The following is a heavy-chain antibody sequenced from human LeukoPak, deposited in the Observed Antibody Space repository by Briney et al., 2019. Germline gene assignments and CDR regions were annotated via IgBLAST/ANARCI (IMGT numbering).Heavy chain of an antibody. J-gene: IGHJ6*03. CDR2: LYHSDSV. Sequence: SSETLSLTCTVSGYSISNGYYWVWIRQPPGKGLEWIGSLYHSDSVYYNTALKSRVSMSADTSKHQFSLKLSFVTAADTAVYYCARHHDSYYYYYIDVWGSGTTVTVSS. V-gene: IGHV4-38-2*02. CDR3: ARHHDSYYYYYIDV. D-gene: IGHD1-14*01. CDR1: GYSISNGYY.